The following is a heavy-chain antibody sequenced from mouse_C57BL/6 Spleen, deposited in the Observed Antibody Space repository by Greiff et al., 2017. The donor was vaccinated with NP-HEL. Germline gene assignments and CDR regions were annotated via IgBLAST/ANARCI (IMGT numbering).Heavy chain of an antibody. CDR3: ASSTSCFAY. V-gene: IGHV1-76*01. CDR2: IYPGSGNT. D-gene: IGHD4-1*02. CDR1: GYTFTDYY. Sequence: VQLQQSGAELVRPGASVKLSCKASGYTFTDYYINWVKQRPGQGLEWIARIYPGSGNTYYNEKFKGKATLTAEKSSSTAYMQLSSLTSEDSAVYFCASSTSCFAYWGQGTLVTVSA. J-gene: IGHJ3*01.